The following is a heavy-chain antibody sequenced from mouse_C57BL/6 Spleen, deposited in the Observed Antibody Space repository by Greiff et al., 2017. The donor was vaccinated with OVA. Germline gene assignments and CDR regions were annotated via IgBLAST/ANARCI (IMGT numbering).Heavy chain of an antibody. CDR3: ARSDGYDSWFAY. V-gene: IGHV1-55*01. Sequence: QVQLQQPGAELVKPGASVKMSCKASGYTFTSYWITWVKQRPGQGLEWIGDIYPGSGSTNYNEKFTSKATLTVDTSSSTAYMQLSSLTSEDSAVYYCARSDGYDSWFAYWGQGTLVTVSA. CDR2: IYPGSGST. J-gene: IGHJ3*01. CDR1: GYTFTSYW. D-gene: IGHD2-2*01.